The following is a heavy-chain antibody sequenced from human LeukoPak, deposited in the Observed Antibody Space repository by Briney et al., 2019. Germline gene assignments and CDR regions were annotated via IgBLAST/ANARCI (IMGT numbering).Heavy chain of an antibody. J-gene: IGHJ4*02. CDR3: ARDDSSGWYSLD. Sequence: PGGSLKLSCSASGFIFSDYPMNWVRQAPGKGLEWLAYVSSSSENIYYIDSVKGRFTISRDNAKNSLFPQTNSLRVEDTAVYYCARDDSSGWYSLDWGQGTLVTVSS. D-gene: IGHD6-19*01. CDR1: GFIFSDYP. CDR2: VSSSSENI. V-gene: IGHV3-48*01.